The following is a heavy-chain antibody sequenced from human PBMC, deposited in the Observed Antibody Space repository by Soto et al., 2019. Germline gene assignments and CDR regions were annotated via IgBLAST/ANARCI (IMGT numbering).Heavy chain of an antibody. CDR1: GFTFSSYA. Sequence: PGGSLRLSCAASGFTFSSYAMSWVRQAPGKGLEWVSAISGSGGSTYYADSVKGRFTISRDNSKNTLYLQMNNLRAEDTAVYYCAKDCRETSCYYYYYYMDVWGKGTTVTVSS. V-gene: IGHV3-23*01. CDR2: ISGSGGST. D-gene: IGHD2-2*01. CDR3: AKDCRETSCYYYYYYMDV. J-gene: IGHJ6*03.